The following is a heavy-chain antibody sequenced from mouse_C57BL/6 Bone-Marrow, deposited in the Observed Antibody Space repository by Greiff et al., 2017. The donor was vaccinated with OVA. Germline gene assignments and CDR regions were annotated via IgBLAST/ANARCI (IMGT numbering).Heavy chain of an antibody. Sequence: EVQRVESGGGLVQPGGSLKLSCAASGFTFSDYYMYWVRQTPEKRLEWVAYISNGGGSTYYPDTVKGRFTISRDNAKNTLYLQMSRLKSEDTAVYYCARHFYDGYLDYWGQGTTLTVSS. CDR1: GFTFSDYY. D-gene: IGHD2-3*01. V-gene: IGHV5-12*01. CDR2: ISNGGGST. CDR3: ARHFYDGYLDY. J-gene: IGHJ2*01.